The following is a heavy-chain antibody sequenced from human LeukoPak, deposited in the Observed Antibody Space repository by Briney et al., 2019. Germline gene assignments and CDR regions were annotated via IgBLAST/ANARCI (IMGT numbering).Heavy chain of an antibody. Sequence: SGTLPLTCTVSGGSISSYYWSWIRQPPGKGLEWIGYIYYSGSTNYNPSLKSRVTISVDTSKNQFSLKLCSVTAADTALCYCARSRGYFDYWGLGTLVTVSS. V-gene: IGHV4-59*01. D-gene: IGHD6-13*01. J-gene: IGHJ4*02. CDR2: IYYSGST. CDR3: ARSRGYFDY. CDR1: GGSISSYY.